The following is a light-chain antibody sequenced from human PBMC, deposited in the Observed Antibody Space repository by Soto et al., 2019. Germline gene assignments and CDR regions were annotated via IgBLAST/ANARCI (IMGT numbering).Light chain of an antibody. CDR1: QSVGNW. V-gene: IGKV1-5*03. CDR3: QHFSDYPLT. Sequence: DVQMTQSPSTLSASVGDRVTITCRASQSVGNWLAWYQQKPGKAPSLLVYLASNLQTGVPSRFSGVGSRTEFTLTISSLEPEDFATYYCQHFSDYPLTFGPGTKVDLK. J-gene: IGKJ3*01. CDR2: LAS.